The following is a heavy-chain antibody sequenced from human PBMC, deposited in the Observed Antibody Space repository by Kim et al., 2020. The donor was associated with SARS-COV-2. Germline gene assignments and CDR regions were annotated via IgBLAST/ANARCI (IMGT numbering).Heavy chain of an antibody. V-gene: IGHV3-21*06. J-gene: IGHJ5*02. D-gene: IGHD4-17*01. CDR3: ARDGASGDYGDWLDP. CDR2: IFGSGGHI. CDR1: GFTFSPYT. Sequence: GGSLRLSCTASGFTFSPYTMNWLRQSPGKGLEWVSPIFGSGGHIYYADSVKGRFTISRDNAKHSLYLQMNSLRAEDTAVYYCARDGASGDYGDWLDPWG.